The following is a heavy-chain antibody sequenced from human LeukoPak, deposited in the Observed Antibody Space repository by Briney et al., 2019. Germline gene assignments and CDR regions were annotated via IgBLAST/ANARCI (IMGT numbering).Heavy chain of an antibody. D-gene: IGHD3-22*01. Sequence: SSVKVSFKSSGYTFTGYYMHWVRQAPGQGLEGMGWINPKSGRTNYAQKFQGRGTMTRDTSISTAYRELSTLRFDDTAVYYCARVSDYDSSLFDYWGQGNLVTVSS. CDR2: INPKSGRT. J-gene: IGHJ4*02. CDR1: GYTFTGYY. CDR3: ARVSDYDSSLFDY. V-gene: IGHV1-2*02.